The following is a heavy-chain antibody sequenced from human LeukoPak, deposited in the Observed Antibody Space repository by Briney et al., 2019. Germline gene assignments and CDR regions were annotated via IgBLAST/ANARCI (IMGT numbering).Heavy chain of an antibody. CDR2: ISSDGSNK. Sequence: GGSLRLSCAASGFTFSSFVMHWGRQAPGKGREWVAAISSDGSNKYYVGSGKGRFTISRDNSKNTLYLQMNSLRAEDTAVYYCAKRSASEYYFDYWGQGALVTVSS. CDR1: GFTFSSFV. J-gene: IGHJ4*02. V-gene: IGHV3-30*18. D-gene: IGHD6-6*01. CDR3: AKRSASEYYFDY.